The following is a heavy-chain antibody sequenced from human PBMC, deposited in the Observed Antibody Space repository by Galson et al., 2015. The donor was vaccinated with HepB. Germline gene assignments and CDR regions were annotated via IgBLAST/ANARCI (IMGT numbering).Heavy chain of an antibody. D-gene: IGHD3-10*01. CDR3: AKGALLWFGESFDPEAGPFDY. CDR2: ITDSSGST. V-gene: IGHV3-23*01. J-gene: IGHJ4*02. Sequence: SLRLSCAASGFTFKNYPMRWVRQAPGKGLECVSGITDSSGSTFYADSVKGRFTISRDNSKNILYLQMNRLRAEDTAVYYCAKGALLWFGESFDPEAGPFDYWGQGTLVTVSS. CDR1: GFTFKNYP.